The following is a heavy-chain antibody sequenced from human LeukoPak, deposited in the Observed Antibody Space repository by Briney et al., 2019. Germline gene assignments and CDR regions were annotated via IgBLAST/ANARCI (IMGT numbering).Heavy chain of an antibody. D-gene: IGHD5-18*01. Sequence: PGGSLRLSCAASGLTFRRYAMTWVRQAPGKGLEWVSTISGSGDTTYFADSVKGRFTISRDNSKNRLYLQMNSLRDEDTAVYYCGKDRGYNYPFRYFDYWGQGTLITVSS. CDR1: GLTFRRYA. CDR3: GKDRGYNYPFRYFDY. CDR2: ISGSGDTT. J-gene: IGHJ4*02. V-gene: IGHV3-23*01.